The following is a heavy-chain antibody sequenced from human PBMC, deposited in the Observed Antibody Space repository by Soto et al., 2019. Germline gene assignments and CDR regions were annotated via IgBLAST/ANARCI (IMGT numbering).Heavy chain of an antibody. CDR1: GFTFSSYG. CDR2: IWYDGSNK. D-gene: IGHD1-26*01. V-gene: IGHV3-33*06. J-gene: IGHJ5*02. CDR3: AKDRSGSYQGWFDP. Sequence: PGGSLRLSCAASGFTFSSYGMHWVRQAPGKGLEWVAVIWYDGSNKYYADSVKGRFTISRDNSKNTLYLQMNSLRAEDTAVYYCAKDRSGSYQGWFDPWGQGTLVTVSS.